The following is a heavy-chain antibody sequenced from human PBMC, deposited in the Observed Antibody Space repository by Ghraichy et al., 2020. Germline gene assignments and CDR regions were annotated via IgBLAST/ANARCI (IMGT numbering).Heavy chain of an antibody. CDR2: IWYDGSKK. Sequence: GGSLRLSCAASGFTFSRFGMHWVRQAPGKGLEWVAIIWYDGSKKYYADSVKGRFTISRDNSKNMLYLQMNSLRAEDTAVYYCARGYCTTSSCNDRPWFDPWGQGTLVTVSS. D-gene: IGHD2-2*01. CDR3: ARGYCTTSSCNDRPWFDP. J-gene: IGHJ5*02. V-gene: IGHV3-33*01. CDR1: GFTFSRFG.